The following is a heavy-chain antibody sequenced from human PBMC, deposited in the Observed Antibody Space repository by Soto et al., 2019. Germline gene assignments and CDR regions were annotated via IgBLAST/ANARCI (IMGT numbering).Heavy chain of an antibody. CDR3: ARDLWSSSGFDY. Sequence: GGSLRLSCAASGFTFSSYAMHWVRQAPGKGLEWVAVISYDGSNKYYADSVKGRFTISRDNSKNTLYLQMNSLRAEDTAVYYCARDLWSSSGFDYWGQGTLVTVSS. CDR2: ISYDGSNK. V-gene: IGHV3-30-3*01. J-gene: IGHJ4*02. CDR1: GFTFSSYA. D-gene: IGHD6-6*01.